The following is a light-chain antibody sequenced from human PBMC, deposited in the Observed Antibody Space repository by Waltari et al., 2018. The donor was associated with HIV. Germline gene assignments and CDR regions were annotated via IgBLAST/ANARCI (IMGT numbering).Light chain of an antibody. CDR3: QQRIDWPLCP. J-gene: IGKJ3*01. V-gene: IGKV3-11*01. CDR1: QSVSSS. CDR2: GAS. Sequence: EIISAQSPAALSLSPGERATLFCRASQSVSSSVAWYQQKPGQPPRLLMYGASIRATDIPARFSGSGSGTDFTRTISSRQPEYFAVYYSQQRIDWPLCPFGPGTKVDIK.